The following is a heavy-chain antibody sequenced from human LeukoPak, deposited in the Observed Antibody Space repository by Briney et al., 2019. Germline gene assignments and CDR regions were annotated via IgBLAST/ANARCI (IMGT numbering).Heavy chain of an antibody. Sequence: GGSLRLSCAASGFTFSSYAMHWVGQAPGKGLEGVAVISYDGSNKYYADSVKGRFTISRDNSKNTLYLQMNSLRAEDTAVYYCARAFGWLQLEPYDYWGQGTLVTVSS. CDR3: ARAFGWLQLEPYDY. D-gene: IGHD5-24*01. V-gene: IGHV3-30*01. CDR2: ISYDGSNK. CDR1: GFTFSSYA. J-gene: IGHJ4*02.